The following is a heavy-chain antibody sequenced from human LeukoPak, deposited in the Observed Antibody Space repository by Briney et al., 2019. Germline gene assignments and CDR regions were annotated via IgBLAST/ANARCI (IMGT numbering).Heavy chain of an antibody. CDR1: GFTFSSYA. J-gene: IGHJ4*02. CDR2: ISYDGSNK. Sequence: PGRSLRLSCAASGFTFSSYAMHWVRQAPGKGLEWVAVISYDGSNKYYADSVKGRFTISRDNSKNTLYLQMNSLRAEDTAVYYCARGRDPKQAMIVDISLDYWGQGTLVTVSS. CDR3: ARGRDPKQAMIVDISLDY. D-gene: IGHD3-22*01. V-gene: IGHV3-30-3*01.